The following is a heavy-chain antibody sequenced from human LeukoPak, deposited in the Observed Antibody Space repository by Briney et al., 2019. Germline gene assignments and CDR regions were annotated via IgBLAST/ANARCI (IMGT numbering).Heavy chain of an antibody. D-gene: IGHD3/OR15-3a*01. V-gene: IGHV1-24*01. J-gene: IGHJ4*02. CDR2: FDPEDGER. Sequence: ASVKVSCKVSGYILTELSMHWVRQAPGKGLEWMGGFDPEDGERIYAQKFQGRVTMTEDTSTDTAYMELSSLRSEDTAVYYCATVRYDFWSGYYPFFDYWGQGTLVTVSS. CDR1: GYILTELS. CDR3: ATVRYDFWSGYYPFFDY.